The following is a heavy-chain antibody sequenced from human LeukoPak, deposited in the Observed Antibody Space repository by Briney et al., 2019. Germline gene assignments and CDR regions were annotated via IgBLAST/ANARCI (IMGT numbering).Heavy chain of an antibody. Sequence: EASVKVSCKASGYTFTSYDINWVRQATGQGLEWMGWMNPNSGNTGYAQKFQGRVTITRNTSISTAYMELSSLRSEDTAVYYCARDGNLLDRSSIVENEGFDYWGQGTLVTVSS. J-gene: IGHJ4*02. CDR1: GYTFTSYD. CDR3: ARDGNLLDRSSIVENEGFDY. D-gene: IGHD3-22*01. V-gene: IGHV1-8*03. CDR2: MNPNSGNT.